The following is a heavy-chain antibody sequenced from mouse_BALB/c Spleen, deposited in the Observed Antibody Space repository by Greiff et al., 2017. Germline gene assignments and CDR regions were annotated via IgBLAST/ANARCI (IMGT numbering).Heavy chain of an antibody. D-gene: IGHD4-1*02. J-gene: IGHJ4*01. Sequence: EVQGVESGGGLVQPGGSRKLSCAASGFTFSDYGMAWVRQAPGKGPEWVAFISNLAYSIYYADTVTGRFTISRENAKNTLYLEMSSLRSEDTAMYYCARAPTGYYYAMDYWGQGTSVTVSS. CDR2: ISNLAYSI. CDR3: ARAPTGYYYAMDY. CDR1: GFTFSDYG. V-gene: IGHV5-15*02.